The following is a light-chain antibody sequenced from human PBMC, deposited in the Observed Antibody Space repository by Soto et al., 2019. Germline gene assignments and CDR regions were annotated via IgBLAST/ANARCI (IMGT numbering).Light chain of an antibody. CDR2: DAS. Sequence: DVQMTQSPSSLSASAGDRVTITCRASHDITNFLNWFRQKPGTAPELLIHDASRLQTGVPSRFRSSSHRKDSTPTSSIQQPEDVATYFYQQFDHIPISFGGGTKV. CDR1: HDITNF. V-gene: IGKV1-33*01. CDR3: QQFDHIPIS. J-gene: IGKJ4*01.